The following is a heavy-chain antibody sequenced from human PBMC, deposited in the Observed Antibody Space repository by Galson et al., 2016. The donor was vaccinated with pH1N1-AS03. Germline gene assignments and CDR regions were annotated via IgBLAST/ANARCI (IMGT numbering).Heavy chain of an antibody. V-gene: IGHV3-21*01. Sequence: SLRLSCAASGFTFSSYSMTWVRQAPGKGLEWVSFIRNSGSYISYGDSVKGRFTVSSANAKNSLYLQMNSLRAEDTAVYYCARGNYYDVDLKEYYFEYWGQGTLVTVSS. J-gene: IGHJ4*02. D-gene: IGHD3-22*01. CDR1: GFTFSSYS. CDR3: ARGNYYDVDLKEYYFEY. CDR2: IRNSGSYI.